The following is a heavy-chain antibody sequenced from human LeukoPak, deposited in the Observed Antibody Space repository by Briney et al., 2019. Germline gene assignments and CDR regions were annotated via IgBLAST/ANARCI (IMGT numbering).Heavy chain of an antibody. D-gene: IGHD2-2*01. CDR1: GFTFSSYV. J-gene: IGHJ4*02. Sequence: PGRSLRLSCAASGFTFSSYVMHWVRQAPGKGLEWVSGISPSGDITYYADSVKGRFTISRDNSKNTVYLQMNSLRTEDTAVYYCDCSSTSCYAAGDYWGQGTLVTVSS. CDR3: DCSSTSCYAAGDY. CDR2: ISPSGDIT. V-gene: IGHV3-23*01.